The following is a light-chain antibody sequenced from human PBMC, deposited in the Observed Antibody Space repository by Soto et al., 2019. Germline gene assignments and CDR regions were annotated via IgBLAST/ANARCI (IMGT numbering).Light chain of an antibody. CDR3: QQAFSFPYT. V-gene: IGKV1-12*01. Sequence: DVPMTQSPSYVSASVGDRVTLSCRASQGVSDWVAWYQQKPGKAPRLLIYSASTLQNGVPPRFRGSGSGTDFSLTITSVQAEDFATYFCQQAFSFPYTFGQGTKLEI. J-gene: IGKJ2*01. CDR1: QGVSDW. CDR2: SAS.